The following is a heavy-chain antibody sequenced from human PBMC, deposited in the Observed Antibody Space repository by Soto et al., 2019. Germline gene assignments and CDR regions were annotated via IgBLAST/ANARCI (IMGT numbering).Heavy chain of an antibody. J-gene: IGHJ4*02. D-gene: IGHD3-3*01. V-gene: IGHV3-48*01. CDR2: ISSSSSTI. CDR3: ARSRGGNKRSCSGVGYLYYFDY. CDR1: GFTFSSYS. Sequence: EVQLVESGGGLVQPGGSLRLSCAASGFTFSSYSMNWVRQAPGKGLEWVSYISSSSSTIYYADSVKGRFTISRDNAKNSLYLQMNSLRAEDTAVYYCARSRGGNKRSCSGVGYLYYFDYWGQGTLVTVSS.